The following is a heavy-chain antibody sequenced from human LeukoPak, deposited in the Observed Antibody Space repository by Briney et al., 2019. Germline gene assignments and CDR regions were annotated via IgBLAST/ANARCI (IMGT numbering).Heavy chain of an antibody. CDR1: DSSIRSSSYY. CDR2: FYYSGST. CDR3: ARHDSSGPYNAFDI. D-gene: IGHD3-22*01. Sequence: SETLSLTCTVSDSSIRSSSYYWGWIRQAPGKGLEWIGSFYYSGSTYYNPSLKSRVTISVDTSKDQFSLKLSSVPAADTAVYYCARHDSSGPYNAFDIWGQGTMVTVSS. J-gene: IGHJ3*02. V-gene: IGHV4-39*01.